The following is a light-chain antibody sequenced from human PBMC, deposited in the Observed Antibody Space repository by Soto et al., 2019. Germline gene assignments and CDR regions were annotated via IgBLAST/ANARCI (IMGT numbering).Light chain of an antibody. Sequence: EIVMTQSPAPLSVSPGERATLSCRASQSVGSDLAWFQQKPGQAPRLPIYGASTRATGVSARFSGSGSGTEFSLTISSLQSEDFADYYCQQYNNWPFTFGPGTKVDIK. V-gene: IGKV3-15*01. J-gene: IGKJ3*01. CDR3: QQYNNWPFT. CDR2: GAS. CDR1: QSVGSD.